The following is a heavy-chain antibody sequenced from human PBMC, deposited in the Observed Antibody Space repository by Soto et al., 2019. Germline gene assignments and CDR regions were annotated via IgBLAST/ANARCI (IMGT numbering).Heavy chain of an antibody. CDR3: VILCGCYCYNH. J-gene: IGHJ4*02. CDR1: GFDFSSHA. D-gene: IGHD2-21*02. Sequence: QVQLVESGGGVGQPGRSLRLSCAASGFDFSSHAMHWVRQPPGKGPEWLATISFDGGDEFYADSVKGRCTISRDNSKSTVFLHMNSLTAEDTATYYCVILCGCYCYNHWGQGTLVAVSS. V-gene: IGHV3-30-3*01. CDR2: ISFDGGDE.